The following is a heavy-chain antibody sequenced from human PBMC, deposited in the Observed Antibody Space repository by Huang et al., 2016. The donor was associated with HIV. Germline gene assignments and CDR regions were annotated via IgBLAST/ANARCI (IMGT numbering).Heavy chain of an antibody. V-gene: IGHV3-23*01. Sequence: EVQLLESGGGLTQPGGSLRLSCAASGFAFSSYAMSWVRQAPGKGLQWVSVIRGSGGSTKYADSVKGRFTISRDNSKNALHLQMNSLRAEDTAIYYCAKDQSLDVWGQGTTVTVSS. CDR2: IRGSGGST. CDR3: AKDQSLDV. CDR1: GFAFSSYA. J-gene: IGHJ6*02.